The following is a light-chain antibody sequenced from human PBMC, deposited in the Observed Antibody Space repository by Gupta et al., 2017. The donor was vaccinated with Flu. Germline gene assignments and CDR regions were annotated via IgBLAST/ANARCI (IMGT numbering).Light chain of an antibody. CDR3: VLYMGSGMGV. J-gene: IGLJ3*02. Sequence: QTVVTQEPSFSVSPGGTVTLTCGLSSGSVSTSYYPSWYQQTPGQPPRTLIYSTNRRSSGVPDRFAGSIVGNKAALTITGAQADEESYYYCVLYMGSGMGVFGGGTKLTVL. CDR2: STN. V-gene: IGLV8-61*01. CDR1: SGSVSTSYY.